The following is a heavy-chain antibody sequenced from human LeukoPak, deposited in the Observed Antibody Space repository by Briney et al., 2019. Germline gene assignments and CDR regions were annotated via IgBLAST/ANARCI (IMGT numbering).Heavy chain of an antibody. V-gene: IGHV4-38-2*02. CDR1: GYSIHSGYY. D-gene: IGHD5-18*01. Sequence: SETLSLTCIVSGYSIHSGYYWGWVRQPPGKGLEWIGSIYHSGSTYYNPSLKSRVTISVDTSKNQFSWNLSSVTAEDTAVYYCARDGGARGYSFIRGQNAFDIWGQGTMVTVSS. CDR3: ARDGGARGYSFIRGQNAFDI. CDR2: IYHSGST. J-gene: IGHJ3*02.